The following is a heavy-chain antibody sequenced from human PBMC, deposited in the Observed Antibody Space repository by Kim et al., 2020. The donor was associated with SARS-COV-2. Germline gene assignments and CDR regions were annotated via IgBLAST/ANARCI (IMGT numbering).Heavy chain of an antibody. Sequence: STYYADSVKGRFTISRHNSKNTLYLQMNSLRAEDTAVYYCARGPFTMIENWGQGTLVTVSS. V-gene: IGHV3-53*04. D-gene: IGHD3-22*01. J-gene: IGHJ4*02. CDR3: ARGPFTMIEN. CDR2: ST.